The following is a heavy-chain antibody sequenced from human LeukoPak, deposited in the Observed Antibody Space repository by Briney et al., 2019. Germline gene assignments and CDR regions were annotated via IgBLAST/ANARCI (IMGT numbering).Heavy chain of an antibody. V-gene: IGHV1-2*02. Sequence: ASVKVSCTTSGYTFSDYYIHWIRQAPGQGLEWVGWINPNSGDTDYAQKFQGRVTLTTDTSTSTAYMELRSLRSDDTAVYYCARDQYYDSKGWFDPWGQGTLVTVSS. D-gene: IGHD3-22*01. CDR2: INPNSGDT. CDR1: GYTFSDYY. CDR3: ARDQYYDSKGWFDP. J-gene: IGHJ5*02.